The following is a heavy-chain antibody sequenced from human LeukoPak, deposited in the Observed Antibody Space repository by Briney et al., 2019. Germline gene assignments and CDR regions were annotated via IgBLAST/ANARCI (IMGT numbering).Heavy chain of an antibody. D-gene: IGHD5-24*01. J-gene: IGHJ4*02. CDR1: GGPFSGYY. CDR3: ARSVREMATTFYFDY. CDR2: INHSGST. V-gene: IGHV4-34*01. Sequence: SETLSLTCAVYGGPFSGYYWSWIRQPPGKGLEWSGEINHSGSTNYNPSLKSRVTISVDKSKNQFSLKLSSVTAADTAVYYCARSVREMATTFYFDYWGQGTLVNVSS.